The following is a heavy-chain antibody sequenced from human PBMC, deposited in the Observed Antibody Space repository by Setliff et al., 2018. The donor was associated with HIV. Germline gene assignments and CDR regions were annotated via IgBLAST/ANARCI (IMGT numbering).Heavy chain of an antibody. J-gene: IGHJ6*03. CDR2: INHSGST. CDR3: ARGSPGYRNFYYYMDV. D-gene: IGHD6-13*01. CDR1: GGSFSGYY. V-gene: IGHV4-34*01. Sequence: SETLSLTCAVYGGSFSGYYWSWIRQPPGKGLEWIGEINHSGSTNYNMSLWSRVTISLDASRNQFSLELISVTAADTAVYYCARGSPGYRNFYYYMDVWDKGTTVTVSS.